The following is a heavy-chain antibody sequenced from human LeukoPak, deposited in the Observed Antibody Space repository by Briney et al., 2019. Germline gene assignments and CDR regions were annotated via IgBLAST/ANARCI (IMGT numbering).Heavy chain of an antibody. V-gene: IGHV4-34*01. Sequence: SETLSLTCVVYGGSFSGYYWSWIRQPPGKGLEWIGEINHSGSTNYNPSLKSRVTISVDTSKNQFSLKLSSVTAADTAVYYCARHSAYYYGSGSQTADFDYWGQGTLVTVSS. D-gene: IGHD3-10*01. J-gene: IGHJ4*02. CDR2: INHSGST. CDR3: ARHSAYYYGSGSQTADFDY. CDR1: GGSFSGYY.